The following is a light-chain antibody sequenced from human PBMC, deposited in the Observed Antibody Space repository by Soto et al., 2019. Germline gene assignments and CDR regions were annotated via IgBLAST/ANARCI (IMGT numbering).Light chain of an antibody. Sequence: EIVLTKSPGTLSLSPGERATLSCRASQSVSSSYLAWYQQKPCPAPRLLIYGASSRATGIPDRFSGSGSGTDFTLTISRLEPEDFAVYYCQQYGISPYTFGQGTKLDIK. CDR3: QQYGISPYT. CDR2: GAS. J-gene: IGKJ2*01. V-gene: IGKV3-20*01. CDR1: QSVSSSY.